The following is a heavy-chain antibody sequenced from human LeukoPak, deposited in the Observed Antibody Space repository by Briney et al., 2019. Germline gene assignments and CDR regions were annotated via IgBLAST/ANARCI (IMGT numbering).Heavy chain of an antibody. D-gene: IGHD2-15*01. CDR2: IYHSGST. V-gene: IGHV4-38-2*02. Sequence: SETLSLTCTVSGYSISSGYYWGWIRQPPGKGLEWIGSIYHSGSTYYNPSLKSRVTISVDTSKNQFSLKLSSVTAADTAVYYCARDHLTYCSGGSCYNFDYWGQGTLVTVSS. J-gene: IGHJ4*02. CDR3: ARDHLTYCSGGSCYNFDY. CDR1: GYSISSGYY.